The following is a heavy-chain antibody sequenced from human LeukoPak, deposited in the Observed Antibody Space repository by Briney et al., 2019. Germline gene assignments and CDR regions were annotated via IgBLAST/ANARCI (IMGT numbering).Heavy chain of an antibody. V-gene: IGHV3-30*02. D-gene: IGHD6-19*01. CDR1: GFTFSSYG. CDR3: AGSSSGWYGEIWFDP. J-gene: IGHJ5*02. Sequence: PGGTLRLFCAASGFTFSSYGMHWVRQAPGKGLEWVAFIRYDGSNKYYADSVKRRFTISRDNSKNTLYLQMNSLGAEDTAVYYCAGSSSGWYGEIWFDPWGQGTLVTVSS. CDR2: IRYDGSNK.